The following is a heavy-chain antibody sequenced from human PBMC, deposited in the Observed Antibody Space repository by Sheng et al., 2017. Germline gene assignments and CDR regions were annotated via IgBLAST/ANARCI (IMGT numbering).Heavy chain of an antibody. CDR3: AREREQQLAFFDY. J-gene: IGHJ4*01. D-gene: IGHD6-13*01. Sequence: EVQLVESGGGLVKPGGSLRLSCAASGFTFSSYSMNWVRQAPGKGLEWVSSISSSSSYIYYADSVKGRFTISRDNAKNSLYLQMNSLRAEDTAVYYCAREREQQLAFFDYWARNAGHRLL. CDR1: GFTFSSYS. CDR2: ISSSSSYI. V-gene: IGHV3-21*01.